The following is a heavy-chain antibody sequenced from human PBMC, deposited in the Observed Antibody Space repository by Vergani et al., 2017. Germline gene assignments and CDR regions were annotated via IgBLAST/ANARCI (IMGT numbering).Heavy chain of an antibody. CDR3: AKHFRGWGIDY. CDR1: GFTLSNYD. J-gene: IGHJ4*02. Sequence: QVQLVESGGGVVQRGGSLRLSCATSGFTLSNYDMQWIRQGPGKGREFVAFIQFDGSNQSYADSVKGRFTLSRDFSKNTLYLQMNSLRTDDTATYYCAKHFRGWGIDYWGEGTQVIVSS. D-gene: IGHD3-16*01. CDR2: IQFDGSNQ. V-gene: IGHV3-30*02.